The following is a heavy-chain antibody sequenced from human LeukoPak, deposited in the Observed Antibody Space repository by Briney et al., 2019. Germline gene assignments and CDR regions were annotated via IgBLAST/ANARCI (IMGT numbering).Heavy chain of an antibody. Sequence: PGGSLRLSCAASGFTFSSYNINWVRQAPGKGLEWVSYISSSRKTIYYAHSVKGGFTISRDKAKNSLYLQMNSLRAEDRAVYYCEREYILTGFVYWGQGTLVTVSS. CDR3: EREYILTGFVY. CDR2: ISSSRKTI. V-gene: IGHV3-48*01. J-gene: IGHJ4*02. D-gene: IGHD3-9*01. CDR1: GFTFSSYN.